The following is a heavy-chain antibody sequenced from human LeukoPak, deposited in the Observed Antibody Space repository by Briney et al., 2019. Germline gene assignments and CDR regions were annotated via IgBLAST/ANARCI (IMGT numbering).Heavy chain of an antibody. CDR2: ISAYNGNT. J-gene: IGHJ4*02. D-gene: IGHD5-18*01. CDR3: ARGVDTAMLGFFDY. Sequence: GATVKVSCKASGYTFTSYGISWVRQAPGQGLEWMGWISAYNGNTNYAQKLQGRVTMTTDTSTSTAYMELRSLRSDDTAVYYCARGVDTAMLGFFDYWGQGTLVTVSS. CDR1: GYTFTSYG. V-gene: IGHV1-18*01.